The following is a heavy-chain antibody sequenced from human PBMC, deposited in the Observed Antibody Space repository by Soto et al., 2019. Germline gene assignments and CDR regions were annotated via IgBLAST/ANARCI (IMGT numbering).Heavy chain of an antibody. Sequence: SQTLSLTCAVSGGSISSLGYSWSWIRQPPGKGLEWIGYIYHSGSTYYNPSLKSRVTISVDRSKNQFSLKLSSVTAADTAVYYCARVRDCSGGTCYSWWFDPWGQGTLVTVSS. CDR2: IYHSGST. CDR1: GGSISSLGYS. V-gene: IGHV4-30-2*01. CDR3: ARVRDCSGGTCYSWWFDP. D-gene: IGHD2-15*01. J-gene: IGHJ5*02.